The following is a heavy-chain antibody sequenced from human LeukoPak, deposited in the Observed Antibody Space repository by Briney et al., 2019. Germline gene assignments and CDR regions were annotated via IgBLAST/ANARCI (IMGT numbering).Heavy chain of an antibody. Sequence: GRSLRLSCAASGFTFSSYGMHWVRQAPGKGLEWVAAIGRSGSPTYYADSVKGRFTISRDTSKNTLFLEMNSLRAEDTAVYYCAKVDPSVLGAFDVWGQGQWSPSLQ. D-gene: IGHD5-12*01. J-gene: IGHJ3*01. V-gene: IGHV3-23*05. CDR3: AKVDPSVLGAFDV. CDR1: GFTFSSYG. CDR2: IGRSGSPT.